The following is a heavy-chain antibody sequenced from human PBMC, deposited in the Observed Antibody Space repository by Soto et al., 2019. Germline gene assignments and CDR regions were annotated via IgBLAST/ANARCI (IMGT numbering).Heavy chain of an antibody. V-gene: IGHV3-73*02. CDR3: AKSGITMIVVPRGYYFDY. CDR2: IRSKANSYAT. Sequence: EVQLVESGGGLVQPGGSLKLSCAASRFTFSGSAMHWVRQASGKGLEWVGRIRSKANSYATAYAASVKGRFTISRDDSKNTTYLQMNSLKTEDTAVYYCAKSGITMIVVPRGYYFDYWGQGTLVTVSS. D-gene: IGHD3-22*01. J-gene: IGHJ4*02. CDR1: RFTFSGSA.